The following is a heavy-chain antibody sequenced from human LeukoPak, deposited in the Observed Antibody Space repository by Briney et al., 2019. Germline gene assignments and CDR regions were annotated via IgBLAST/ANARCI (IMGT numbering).Heavy chain of an antibody. CDR3: ARDDYNRH. J-gene: IGHJ4*02. D-gene: IGHD4-11*01. CDR1: GFTFSSYW. CDR2: IRSDGSST. V-gene: IGHV3-74*01. Sequence: GSLRLSCAASGFTFSSYWMHWVRQAPGKGLVWVSRIRSDGSSTTYADSVKGRFTISRDNTKDTLYLQMNSLRADDTAVYYCARDDYNRHWGQGTLVTVSS.